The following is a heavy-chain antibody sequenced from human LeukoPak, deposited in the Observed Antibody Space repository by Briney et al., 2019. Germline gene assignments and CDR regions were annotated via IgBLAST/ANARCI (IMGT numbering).Heavy chain of an antibody. V-gene: IGHV4-34*01. CDR1: GGSFSGYY. J-gene: IGHJ4*02. CDR3: ARVERAAAGTDVNDY. CDR2: INHSGST. Sequence: SETLSLTCAVYGGSFSGYYWSWIRQPPGKGLEWIGEINHSGSTNYNPSLKSRVTISVDTSKNQFSLKLSSVTAADTAVYYCARVERAAAGTDVNDYWGQGTLVTVSS. D-gene: IGHD6-13*01.